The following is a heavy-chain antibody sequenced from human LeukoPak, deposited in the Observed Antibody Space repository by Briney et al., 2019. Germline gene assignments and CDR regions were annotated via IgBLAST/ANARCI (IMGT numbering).Heavy chain of an antibody. CDR1: GFTFTHYG. CDR3: ARGSYYDSSGYYYYYYGMDV. D-gene: IGHD3-22*01. Sequence: GGSLRLSCVASGFTFTHYGFHWVRQTPGKGLEWVAIIWSDGTRENYADSVKGRFTISRDNSKNTLYLQMNSLRAEDTAVYYCARGSYYDSSGYYYYYYGMDVWGQGTTVTVSS. CDR2: IWSDGTRE. V-gene: IGHV3-30*02. J-gene: IGHJ6*02.